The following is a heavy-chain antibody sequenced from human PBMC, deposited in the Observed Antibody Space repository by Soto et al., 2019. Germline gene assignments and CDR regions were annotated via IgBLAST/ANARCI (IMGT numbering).Heavy chain of an antibody. CDR1: GFTFSDYY. J-gene: IGHJ3*02. CDR2: ISSSGSTI. V-gene: IGHV3-11*01. CDR3: ARGDYCSSTSCYVAASDAFDI. D-gene: IGHD2-2*01. Sequence: QVQLVESGGGLVQPGGSLRLSCAASGFTFSDYYMSWIRPAPGKGLEWVSYISSSGSTIDYADSVQGRFTISRDTAKNSLYRQMNSLGAADTAVYYCARGDYCSSTSCYVAASDAFDICGQGTMVTVSS.